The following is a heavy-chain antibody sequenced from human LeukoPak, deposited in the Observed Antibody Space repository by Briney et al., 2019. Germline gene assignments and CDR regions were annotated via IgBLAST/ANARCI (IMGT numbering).Heavy chain of an antibody. Sequence: SETLSLTCTVYGGSFSGYYWSWIRQPPGKGLEWIGEINHSGSTNYNPSLKSRVTISVDTSKNQFSLKLSSVTAADTAVYYCARRNRITIFGVVIIQGAFDIWGQGTMVTVSS. J-gene: IGHJ3*02. CDR1: GGSFSGYY. D-gene: IGHD3-3*01. CDR3: ARRNRITIFGVVIIQGAFDI. V-gene: IGHV4-34*01. CDR2: INHSGST.